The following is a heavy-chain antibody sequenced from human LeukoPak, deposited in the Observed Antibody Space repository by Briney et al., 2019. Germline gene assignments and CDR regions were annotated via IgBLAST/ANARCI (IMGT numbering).Heavy chain of an antibody. J-gene: IGHJ4*02. Sequence: GGPLRLSCAASGFTVSSNYMSWVRQAPGKGLEWVSVIYSGGSTYYADSVKGRFTISRDNSKNTLYLQMNSLRAEDTAVYYCAKASYWDPYFDYWGRGTLVTVSS. CDR2: IYSGGST. V-gene: IGHV3-53*01. D-gene: IGHD1-26*01. CDR1: GFTVSSNY. CDR3: AKASYWDPYFDY.